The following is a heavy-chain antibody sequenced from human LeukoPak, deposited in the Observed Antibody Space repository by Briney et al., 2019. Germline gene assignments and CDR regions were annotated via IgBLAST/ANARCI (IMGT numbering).Heavy chain of an antibody. Sequence: SETLSLTCAVYGGSFSGYYWSCIRQPPGKGLEWIGEINHSGSTNYNPSLKSRVTISVDTSKNQFSLKLSSVTAADTAVYYCARRGYSYGYNYYYDSSGYMFDYWGQGTLVTVSS. CDR1: GGSFSGYY. CDR3: ARRGYSYGYNYYYDSSGYMFDY. CDR2: INHSGST. V-gene: IGHV4-34*01. J-gene: IGHJ4*02. D-gene: IGHD3-22*01.